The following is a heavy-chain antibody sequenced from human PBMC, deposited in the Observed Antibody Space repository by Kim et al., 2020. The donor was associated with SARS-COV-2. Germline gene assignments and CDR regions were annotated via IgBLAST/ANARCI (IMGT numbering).Heavy chain of an antibody. V-gene: IGHV4-30-4*05. Sequence: SYNPSLKSRVAISVDSSKNQFSLRLNSVTAADSAVYCCARVATVWAFFDYWGQGSRVTVSS. CDR3: ARVATVWAFFDY. J-gene: IGHJ4*02. D-gene: IGHD3-16*01.